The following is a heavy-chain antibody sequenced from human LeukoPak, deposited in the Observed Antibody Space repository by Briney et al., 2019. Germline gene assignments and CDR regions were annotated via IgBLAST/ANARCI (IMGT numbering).Heavy chain of an antibody. Sequence: GGSLRLSCAASGFAISTYAMAWVRQAPGKGLEWISSLSSGRSPSYSDSLEGRLTMSSDNARNTLYLQMDNLRGEGTAMHYCARQLGYCAAGTCYFDSWGHGTQVTVSS. CDR3: ARQLGYCAAGTCYFDS. V-gene: IGHV3-69-1*01. D-gene: IGHD2-8*02. CDR1: GFAISTYA. J-gene: IGHJ4*01. CDR2: LSSGRSP.